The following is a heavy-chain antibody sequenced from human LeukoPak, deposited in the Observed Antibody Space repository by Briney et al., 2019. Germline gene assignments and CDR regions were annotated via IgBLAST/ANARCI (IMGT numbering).Heavy chain of an antibody. CDR1: GFTFSSYG. D-gene: IGHD2/OR15-2a*01. Sequence: GGTLRLSCAASGFTFSSYGMSWVRQAPGKGLEWVSAISGSDGTTYYADSVKGRFTISRDNSKNTLYLQMNGLRAEDTAVYYCAKDSAKKYDDYWGQGTLVTVSS. CDR2: ISGSDGTT. J-gene: IGHJ4*02. CDR3: AKDSAKKYDDY. V-gene: IGHV3-23*01.